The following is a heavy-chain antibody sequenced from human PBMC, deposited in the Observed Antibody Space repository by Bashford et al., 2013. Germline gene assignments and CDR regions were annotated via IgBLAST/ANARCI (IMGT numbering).Heavy chain of an antibody. CDR2: ISSKAYSYAT. CDR1: GFSFSGSA. CDR3: VRDALISPMDV. J-gene: IGHJ6*02. V-gene: IGHV3-73*01. Sequence: GSLRLSCAASGFSFSGSAMHWVRQASGKGLEWVGRISSKAYSYATVYAASVKGRFTISRDDSKNTAYLQMNSLKTEDTAVYYCVRDALISPMDVWGQGTTVTVSS. D-gene: IGHD3-3*02.